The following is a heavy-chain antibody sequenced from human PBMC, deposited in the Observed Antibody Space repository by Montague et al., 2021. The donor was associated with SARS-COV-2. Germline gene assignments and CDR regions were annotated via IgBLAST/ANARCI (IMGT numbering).Heavy chain of an antibody. CDR1: GGSITDRTYY. V-gene: IGHV4-39*01. CDR2: INYSGTT. Sequence: SETLSLTCSVSGGSITDRTYYWGCIRQSPGKGLEWIGAINYSGTTXYKPSLKSRVTISLDTAKNQFSLKMTSVTAADTAVYYCARHWGIAAAGNWGQGTLVTVSS. D-gene: IGHD6-13*01. J-gene: IGHJ4*02. CDR3: ARHWGIAAAGN.